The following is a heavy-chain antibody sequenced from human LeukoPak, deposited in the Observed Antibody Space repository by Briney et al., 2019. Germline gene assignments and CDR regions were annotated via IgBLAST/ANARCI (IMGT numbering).Heavy chain of an antibody. CDR3: AKEKTTVVTPGVDY. J-gene: IGHJ4*02. Sequence: GGSLRLSCAASGFTFSSYVISWVRQAPGKGLEWVSAISGSGANIYYADSVKGRFIISRDNSKNTLYLQMNSLRAEDTAVYYCAKEKTTVVTPGVDYWGQGTLVTVSS. CDR1: GFTFSSYV. V-gene: IGHV3-23*01. CDR2: ISGSGANI. D-gene: IGHD4-23*01.